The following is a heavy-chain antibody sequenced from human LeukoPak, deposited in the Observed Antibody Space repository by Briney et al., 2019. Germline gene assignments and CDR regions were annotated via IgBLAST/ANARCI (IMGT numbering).Heavy chain of an antibody. Sequence: GGSLRLSCAASGFTFSSYSMNWVRQAPGKGLEWVSYISSSSSTIYYADSVKGRFTISRDSAKNSLYLQMNSLRAEDTAVYYCARGTDYYDSSGYPDYWGQGTLVTVSS. CDR2: ISSSSSTI. D-gene: IGHD3-22*01. CDR1: GFTFSSYS. V-gene: IGHV3-48*01. CDR3: ARGTDYYDSSGYPDY. J-gene: IGHJ4*02.